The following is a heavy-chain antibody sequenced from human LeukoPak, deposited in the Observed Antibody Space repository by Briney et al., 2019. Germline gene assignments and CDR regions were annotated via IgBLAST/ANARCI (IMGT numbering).Heavy chain of an antibody. CDR3: AKDISQGYTFGSIEEDY. J-gene: IGHJ4*02. Sequence: SGGSLRLSCAASGFTFDDYAMHWVRQAPGKGLEWVSGISWNSGSIGYADSVKGRFTISRDNAKNSLYLQMNSLGADDTAVYFCAKDISQGYTFGSIEEDYWGQGTLVTVSS. D-gene: IGHD5-18*01. V-gene: IGHV3-9*01. CDR1: GFTFDDYA. CDR2: ISWNSGSI.